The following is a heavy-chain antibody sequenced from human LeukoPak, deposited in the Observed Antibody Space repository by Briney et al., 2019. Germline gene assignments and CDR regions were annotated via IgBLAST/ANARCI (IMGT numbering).Heavy chain of an antibody. CDR3: ARAEVPNYYYGMDV. CDR1: GGSISSGGYY. V-gene: IGHV4-31*03. Sequence: SQTLSLTCTVSGGSISSGGYYWSWIRQHPGRGLEWIGYIYYGGSTYYNPSLKSRVTISVDTSKNQFSLKLSSVAAADTAVYYCARAEVPNYYYGMDVWGQGTTVTVSS. J-gene: IGHJ6*02. CDR2: IYYGGST.